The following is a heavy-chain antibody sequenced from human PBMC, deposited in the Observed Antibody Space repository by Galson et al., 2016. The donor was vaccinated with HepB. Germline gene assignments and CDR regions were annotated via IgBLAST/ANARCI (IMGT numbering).Heavy chain of an antibody. Sequence: QSGAEVKKPGESLTISCKGSGYKFANYWIGWVRQMPGKGLEWMGIIYPGDSDIKYSPSFQGLVTISVDKSTSTVYLQWSSLKASDTAMYYCARHTFHFDYWGQGTQVTVSS. J-gene: IGHJ4*02. CDR3: ARHTFHFDY. V-gene: IGHV5-51*01. CDR1: GYKFANYW. CDR2: IYPGDSDI.